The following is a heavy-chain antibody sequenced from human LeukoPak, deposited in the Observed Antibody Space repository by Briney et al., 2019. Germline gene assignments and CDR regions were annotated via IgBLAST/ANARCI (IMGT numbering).Heavy chain of an antibody. CDR2: ISGSGDAT. J-gene: IGHJ4*02. V-gene: IGHV3-23*01. CDR3: AKSDCASDGCKLLNY. D-gene: IGHD3-10*01. CDR1: GFMFSQHT. Sequence: GGSLRLSCAVSGFMFSQHTMSWVRQAPGKRLEWVSSISGSGDATRYAASVMGRFTISRDNAKNTLSLQMNSLRAEDTAVYYCAKSDCASDGCKLLNYWGQGTLVTASS.